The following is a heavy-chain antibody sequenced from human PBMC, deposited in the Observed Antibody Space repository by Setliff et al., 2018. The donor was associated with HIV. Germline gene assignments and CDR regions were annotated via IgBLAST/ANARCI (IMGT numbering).Heavy chain of an antibody. CDR1: GGSFGVYR. CDR3: ARDRHSSGLGSYGP. V-gene: IGHV4-4*07. CDR2: IDSSGTT. Sequence: PSETLSLTCTISGGSFGVYRWSWTRQSAGRGLEWIGRIDSSGTTDYKPSLKGRVAISVDTSRNQFSLRVTSVTAADTAVYFCARDRHSSGLGSYGPWGPGILVTVS. D-gene: IGHD3-10*01. J-gene: IGHJ5*02.